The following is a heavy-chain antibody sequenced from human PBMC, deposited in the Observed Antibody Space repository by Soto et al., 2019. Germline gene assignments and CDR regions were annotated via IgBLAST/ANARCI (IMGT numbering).Heavy chain of an antibody. D-gene: IGHD5-12*01. J-gene: IGHJ4*02. CDR2: ISSNGGST. Sequence: PGGSLRLSCSASGFTFSSYAMHWVRQAPGKGLEYVSAISSNGGSTYYANSVKGRFTISRDNSKNTLYLQMGSLRAEDMAVYYCARTLYSGYDYGYWGQGTLVTVS. CDR1: GFTFSSYA. V-gene: IGHV3-64*01. CDR3: ARTLYSGYDYGY.